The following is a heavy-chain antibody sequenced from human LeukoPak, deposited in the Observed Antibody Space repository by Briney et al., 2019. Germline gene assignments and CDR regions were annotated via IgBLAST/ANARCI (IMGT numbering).Heavy chain of an antibody. V-gene: IGHV3-7*01. Sequence: GGSLRLSCAASGFTFSSYAMSWVRQAPGKRLEWVANIKQDGSEKYYVDSVKGRFTISRDNAKNSLYLQMNSLRAEDTAVYYCAREGIVVVLYAFDIWGQGTMVTVSS. D-gene: IGHD2-2*01. J-gene: IGHJ3*02. CDR1: GFTFSSYA. CDR3: AREGIVVVLYAFDI. CDR2: IKQDGSEK.